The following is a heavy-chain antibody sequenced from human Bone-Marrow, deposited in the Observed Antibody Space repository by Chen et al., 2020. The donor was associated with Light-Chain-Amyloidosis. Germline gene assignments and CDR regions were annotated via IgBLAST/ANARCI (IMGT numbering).Heavy chain of an antibody. Sequence: GEEGGEERKRGGGGRSSGAEEGGRFSDYSMNWVRQAPGKGLEWLSYMTGRGAATFNSHSVTFRFPFSRDNSKNSLYLPFPFLLSPPSSLFSSSSSFRPPSLYYYYYYMDVWGKGTTVTVSS. D-gene: IGHD6-6*01. CDR2: MTGRGAAT. V-gene: IGHV3-48*04. CDR1: GGRFSDYS. J-gene: IGHJ6*03. CDR3: SSSFRPPSLYYYYYYMDV.